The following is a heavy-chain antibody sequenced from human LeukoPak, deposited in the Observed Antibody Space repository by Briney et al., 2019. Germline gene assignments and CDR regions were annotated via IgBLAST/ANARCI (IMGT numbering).Heavy chain of an antibody. J-gene: IGHJ4*02. D-gene: IGHD2-15*01. Sequence: SETLSLTCTVSGGSISSCYWSWIRQPPGKGLEWIGYIYYSGSTNYNPSLKSRVTISVDTSKNQFSLKLSSVTAADTAVYYCARTYCRGGSCHFDYWGQGTLVTVSS. CDR1: GGSISSCY. CDR3: ARTYCRGGSCHFDY. V-gene: IGHV4-59*08. CDR2: IYYSGST.